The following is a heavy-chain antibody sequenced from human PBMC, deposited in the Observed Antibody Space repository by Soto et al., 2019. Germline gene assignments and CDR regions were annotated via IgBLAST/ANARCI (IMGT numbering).Heavy chain of an antibody. CDR1: GFTFSSYS. J-gene: IGHJ4*02. CDR2: ISSSSSYI. CDR3: ARDKFSLGVAPNIDFDY. V-gene: IGHV3-21*01. Sequence: PGGSLRLSCAASGFTFSSYSMNWVRQAPGKGLEWVSSISSSSSYIYYADSVKGRFTISRDNAKNSLYLQMNSLRAEDTAVYYCARDKFSLGVAPNIDFDYWGPGTLVTVSS. D-gene: IGHD3-3*01.